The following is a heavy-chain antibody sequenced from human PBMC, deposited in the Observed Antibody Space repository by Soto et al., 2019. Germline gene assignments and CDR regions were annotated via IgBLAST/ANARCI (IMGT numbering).Heavy chain of an antibody. J-gene: IGHJ4*02. CDR1: GFSLSSSRMG. CDR2: IFSNDEK. V-gene: IGHV2-26*01. Sequence: QVTLKESGPVLVKPTETLTLTCTVSGFSLSSSRMGVSWIRQPPGKALEWLAHIFSNDEKSYSTSLKSRLTISNDTTKRQVVLTMTNMDPVDTATSYCARIEGVIIDLYYFDFWGQGTQVAVSS. D-gene: IGHD3-10*01. CDR3: ARIEGVIIDLYYFDF.